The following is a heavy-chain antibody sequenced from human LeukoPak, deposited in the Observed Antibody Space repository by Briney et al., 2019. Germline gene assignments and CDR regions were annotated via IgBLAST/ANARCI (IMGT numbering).Heavy chain of an antibody. J-gene: IGHJ4*02. Sequence: PGGSLRLSCAASGFTFSDHYIDWVRQAPGKGLEWVGRSRNKANSYTTEYAASVKGRFSISRDDSKNSVYLQMYSLKTEDTAVYYCARYGMTSVTPWGFDYWGQGILVTVSS. CDR2: SRNKANSYTT. V-gene: IGHV3-72*01. D-gene: IGHD4-17*01. CDR3: ARYGMTSVTPWGFDY. CDR1: GFTFSDHY.